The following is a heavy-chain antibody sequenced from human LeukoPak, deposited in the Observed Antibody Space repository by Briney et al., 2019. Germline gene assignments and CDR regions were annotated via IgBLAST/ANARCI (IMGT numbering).Heavy chain of an antibody. Sequence: GGSLRLSCAASGFTFYDYAMHWVRQAPGKGLEWVSGISWNSGSIGYADSVRGRFTISRDNAKNSLYLQMNSLRAEDTAVYYCVRYYDVTGYYQSNDAFDIWGQGTMVTVSS. CDR1: GFTFYDYA. CDR2: ISWNSGSI. D-gene: IGHD3-22*01. CDR3: VRYYDVTGYYQSNDAFDI. V-gene: IGHV3-9*01. J-gene: IGHJ3*02.